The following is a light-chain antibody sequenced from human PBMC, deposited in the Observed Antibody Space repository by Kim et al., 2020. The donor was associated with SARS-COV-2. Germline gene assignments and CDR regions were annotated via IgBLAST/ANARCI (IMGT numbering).Light chain of an antibody. J-gene: IGKJ1*01. V-gene: IGKV3-20*01. Sequence: PGKRATLSCRASQSVSSSYLAWYQQKPGQAPRLLTYGTNNRATGIPDRVSGSGSGTDFTLRISRLEPEDVAVYYCLHYGTALRTFGQGTKVDIK. CDR2: GTN. CDR1: QSVSSSY. CDR3: LHYGTALRT.